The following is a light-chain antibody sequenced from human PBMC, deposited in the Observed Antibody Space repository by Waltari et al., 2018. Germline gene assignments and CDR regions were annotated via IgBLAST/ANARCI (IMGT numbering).Light chain of an antibody. CDR3: QQNYNTPRT. Sequence: DIQMTQSPSSLSASIGDRVTITCRASQSISIYLNWYPQKPGKAPKLLIYTASSLQSGVPSKFSGSGSGTDFTLTISSLQPEDFATYYCQQNYNTPRTFGQGTKVEIK. J-gene: IGKJ1*01. CDR2: TAS. V-gene: IGKV1-39*01. CDR1: QSISIY.